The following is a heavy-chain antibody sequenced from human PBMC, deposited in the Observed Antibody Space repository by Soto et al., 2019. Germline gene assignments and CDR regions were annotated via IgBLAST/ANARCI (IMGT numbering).Heavy chain of an antibody. J-gene: IGHJ6*03. CDR2: IYYSGST. D-gene: IGHD4-17*01. V-gene: IGHV4-31*03. CDR3: ARELSPNDYGDRSSVSYYYMDV. CDR1: GGSISSGGYY. Sequence: PSETLSLTCTVSGGSISSGGYYWSWIRQHPGKGLEWIGYIYYSGSTYYNPSLKSRVTISVDTSKNQFSLKLSSVTAADTAVYYCARELSPNDYGDRSSVSYYYMDVCGKGTTLTISS.